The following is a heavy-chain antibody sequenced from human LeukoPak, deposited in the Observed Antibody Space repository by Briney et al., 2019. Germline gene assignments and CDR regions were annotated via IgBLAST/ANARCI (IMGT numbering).Heavy chain of an antibody. CDR1: GFTFSSYA. D-gene: IGHD4-17*01. CDR3: ARGYGDYVDAFDI. V-gene: IGHV3-53*01. Sequence: GGSLRLSCAASGFTFSSYAMSWVRQAPGEGLGWVSVIYSGGSTYYADSVKGRFTISRDNSKNTLYLQMNSLRAEDTAVYYCARGYGDYVDAFDIWGQGTMVTVSS. CDR2: IYSGGST. J-gene: IGHJ3*02.